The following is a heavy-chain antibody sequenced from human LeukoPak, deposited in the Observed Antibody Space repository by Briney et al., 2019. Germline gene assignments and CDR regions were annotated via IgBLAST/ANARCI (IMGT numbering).Heavy chain of an antibody. CDR1: GGSFSGYY. CDR3: AKEPTYPPSGSYPY. J-gene: IGHJ4*02. CDR2: INHSGST. V-gene: IGHV4-34*01. Sequence: PSETLSLTCAVYGGSFSGYYWSWIRQPPGKGLEWIGEINHSGSTNYNPSLKSRVTISVDTSKNQFSLKLSSVTAADTAVYYCAKEPTYPPSGSYPYGGQGTLVTVS. D-gene: IGHD1-26*01.